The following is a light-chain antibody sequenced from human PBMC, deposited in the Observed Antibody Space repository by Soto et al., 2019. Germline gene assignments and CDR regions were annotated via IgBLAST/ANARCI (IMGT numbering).Light chain of an antibody. Sequence: DIQMTQSPSTLSGSVGDSLTITGRASQTISSWLAWYQQKPGKAHKLLIYKASTLKSGVPSRFSGSGSGTEFTLTISSLQPDDFATYYCQHYNSYSEAVGQGTKVDIK. J-gene: IGKJ1*01. CDR2: KAS. CDR1: QTISSW. CDR3: QHYNSYSEA. V-gene: IGKV1-5*03.